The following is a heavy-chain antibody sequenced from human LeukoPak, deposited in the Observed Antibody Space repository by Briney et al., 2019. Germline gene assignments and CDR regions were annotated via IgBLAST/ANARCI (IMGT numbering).Heavy chain of an antibody. J-gene: IGHJ6*02. D-gene: IGHD2-21*02. CDR1: GDSVSSNSAA. V-gene: IGHV6-1*01. Sequence: SQTLSLTCAISGDSVSSNSAAWNWIRQSPSRGLEWLGRAYYRSKWYNDYAVSLKSRITINPDTSKNQFSLQLNSVTPEDTAVYYCASNHLRTGHIGVVTASLMDYAMDVWGQGTSVTVSS. CDR2: AYYRSKWYN. CDR3: ASNHLRTGHIGVVTASLMDYAMDV.